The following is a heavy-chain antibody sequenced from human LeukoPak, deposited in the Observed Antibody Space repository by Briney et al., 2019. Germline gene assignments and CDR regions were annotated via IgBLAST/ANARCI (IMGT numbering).Heavy chain of an antibody. D-gene: IGHD4-11*01. CDR3: ARYGTLTTVNADFDY. CDR2: IYPGDSDT. V-gene: IGHV5-51*01. CDR1: GYSFTSYW. Sequence: GESLKISCKGSGYSFTSYWIGWVRQMPGKGLEWMGIIYPGDSDTRYSPSFQGQVTISADKSISTAYLQWSSLKASDTAMYYCARYGTLTTVNADFDYWGQGTLVTVSS. J-gene: IGHJ4*02.